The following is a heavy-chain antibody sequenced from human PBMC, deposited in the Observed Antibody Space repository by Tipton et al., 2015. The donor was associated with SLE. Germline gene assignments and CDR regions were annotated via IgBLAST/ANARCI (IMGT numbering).Heavy chain of an antibody. CDR2: IYHSGST. J-gene: IGHJ5*02. CDR1: GYSISSGYY. V-gene: IGHV4-38-2*01. D-gene: IGHD6-13*01. CDR3: ARAALSIQQLPSVAWFDP. Sequence: TLSLTCAVSGYSISSGYYWGWIRQPPGKGLEWIGSIYHSGSTYYNPSLKSRVTISVDTSKNQFSLKLSSVTAADTAVYYCARAALSIQQLPSVAWFDPWGQGTLVTVSS.